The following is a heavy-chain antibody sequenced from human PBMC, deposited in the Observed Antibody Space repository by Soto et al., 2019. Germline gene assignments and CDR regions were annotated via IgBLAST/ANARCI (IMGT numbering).Heavy chain of an antibody. J-gene: IGHJ6*02. CDR3: ARDPGAVAGPCYYYGMDV. Sequence: QVQLVQSGAEVKKPGASVKVSCKASGYTFTSYGISWVRQAPGQGLEWMGWISAYNGNTNYAQKLQGRVTMTTDTSTSTAYMERRSLRSDDTAVYYCARDPGAVAGPCYYYGMDVWGQGTTVTVSS. D-gene: IGHD6-19*01. V-gene: IGHV1-18*01. CDR2: ISAYNGNT. CDR1: GYTFTSYG.